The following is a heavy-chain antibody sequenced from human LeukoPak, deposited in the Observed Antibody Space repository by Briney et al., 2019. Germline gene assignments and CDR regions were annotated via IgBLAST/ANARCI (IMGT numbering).Heavy chain of an antibody. J-gene: IGHJ4*01. CDR1: GFTFSSNS. V-gene: IGHV3-23*01. Sequence: GGSLRLSCAASGFTFSSNSMTWVRQTPGKGLEWVSGISGSGDSTFYADSVKGRFTISRDNSRNTLYLQMSSLRPEDTAVYYCTELAGFGEDWGQGTLVTVSS. CDR3: TELAGFGED. CDR2: ISGSGDST. D-gene: IGHD3-10*01.